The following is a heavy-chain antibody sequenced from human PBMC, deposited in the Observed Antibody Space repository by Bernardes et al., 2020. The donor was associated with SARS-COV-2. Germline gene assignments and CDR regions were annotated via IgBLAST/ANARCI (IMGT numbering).Heavy chain of an antibody. CDR2: ISSSGTTI. CDR1: GFTFSGYE. Sequence: GSLRLSCVGSGFTFSGYEMNWVRQAPGKGLEWLSSISSSGTTIYYGDPVQGRFTISRDNSRDTVDLQMNSLTVEDTATYYCGRDPMDGYALLDLWGQGTLVAVSS. V-gene: IGHV3-48*03. CDR3: GRDPMDGYALLDL. D-gene: IGHD5-12*01. J-gene: IGHJ5*02.